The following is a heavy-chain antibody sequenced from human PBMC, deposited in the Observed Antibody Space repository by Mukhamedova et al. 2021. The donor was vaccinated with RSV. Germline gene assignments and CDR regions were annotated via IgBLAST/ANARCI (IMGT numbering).Heavy chain of an antibody. CDR3: ARGFSGYYYYMDV. Sequence: GKGLEWVSAIGTAGDPYYPGSVKGRFTISRENAKNSLYLQMNSLRAGDTAVYYCARGFSGYYYYMDVWGKGTTVTVSS. D-gene: IGHD3-10*01. J-gene: IGHJ6*03. V-gene: IGHV3-13*05. CDR2: IGTAGDP.